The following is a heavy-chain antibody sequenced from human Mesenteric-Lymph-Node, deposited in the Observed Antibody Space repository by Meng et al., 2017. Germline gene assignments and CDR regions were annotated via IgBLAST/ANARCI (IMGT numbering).Heavy chain of an antibody. D-gene: IGHD6-13*01. CDR1: GYTFTSYY. Sequence: ASVKVSCQASGYTFTSYYMHWVRQAPGQGLEWMGIINPSGGSTSYAQEFQGRVTMTRDTSTSTVYMELSSLRSEDTAVYYCARVPRAAAGIEPGWFDPWGQGTLVTVSS. CDR3: ARVPRAAAGIEPGWFDP. CDR2: INPSGGST. J-gene: IGHJ5*02. V-gene: IGHV1-46*01.